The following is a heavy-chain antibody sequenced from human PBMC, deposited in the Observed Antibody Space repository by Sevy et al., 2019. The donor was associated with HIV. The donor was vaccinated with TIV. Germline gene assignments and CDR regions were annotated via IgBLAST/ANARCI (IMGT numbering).Heavy chain of an antibody. J-gene: IGHJ4*02. V-gene: IGHV3-30-3*01. CDR1: GFTFSYYA. CDR2: ISYDGTNK. CDR3: ERDRGYYDSSGFYSRYYFDY. D-gene: IGHD3-22*01. Sequence: GGSLRLSCAASGFTFSYYAMHWVRQAPGKGLEWVAVISYDGTNKQYAESVKGRFTISRDNSKNTLYLQMNSLRAEDTAVYYCERDRGYYDSSGFYSRYYFDYWGQGTLVTVSS.